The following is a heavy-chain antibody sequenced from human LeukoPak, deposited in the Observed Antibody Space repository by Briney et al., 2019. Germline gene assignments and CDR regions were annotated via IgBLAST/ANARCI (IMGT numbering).Heavy chain of an antibody. D-gene: IGHD3-22*01. V-gene: IGHV3-33*01. CDR3: ARDHYDSSGNWYFDL. Sequence: GGSLRLSCAASGFTFSSYGMHWVRQAPGKGLEWVAVIWYDGSNKYYADSVKGRFTISRDNSKNTLYLQMNSLRAEDTAVYYCARDHYDSSGNWYFDLWGRGTLVTVSS. J-gene: IGHJ2*01. CDR2: IWYDGSNK. CDR1: GFTFSSYG.